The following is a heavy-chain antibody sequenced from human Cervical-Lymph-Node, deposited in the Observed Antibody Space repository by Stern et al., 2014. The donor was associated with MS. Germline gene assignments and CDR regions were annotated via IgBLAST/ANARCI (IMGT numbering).Heavy chain of an antibody. Sequence: QLQLQESGPGLVKPSETLSLTCTVSGGSISSSRSYWGWIRQPPGKGLEWIGSIYYGGSTYYNPSLKSRVTVSVDTSKKQFSLQLSLVTAADTAVFFCARHSSSWSKQYYFDHWGQGTLVTVSS. V-gene: IGHV4-39*01. D-gene: IGHD6-13*01. CDR1: GGSISSSRSY. CDR2: IYYGGST. CDR3: ARHSSSWSKQYYFDH. J-gene: IGHJ4*02.